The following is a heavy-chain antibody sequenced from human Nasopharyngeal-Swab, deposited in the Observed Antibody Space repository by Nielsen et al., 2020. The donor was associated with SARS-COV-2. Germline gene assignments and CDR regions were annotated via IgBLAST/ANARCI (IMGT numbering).Heavy chain of an antibody. CDR1: GASISSYY. CDR2: IYYSGST. Sequence: SETLSPTVTVSGASISSYYWSWIRQPPGKGLEWIGYIYYSGSTNYNPSLKSRVTISVDTSKNQFSLKLSSVTAADTAVYYCARGQLWLDYWGQGTLVTVSS. D-gene: IGHD5-18*01. CDR3: ARGQLWLDY. V-gene: IGHV4-59*01. J-gene: IGHJ4*02.